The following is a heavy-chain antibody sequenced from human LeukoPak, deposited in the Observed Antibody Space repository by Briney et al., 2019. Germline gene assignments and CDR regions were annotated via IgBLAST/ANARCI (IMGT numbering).Heavy chain of an antibody. J-gene: IGHJ4*02. CDR3: TKGRGI. CDR2: INHSGST. V-gene: IGHV4-34*01. D-gene: IGHD3-10*01. CDR1: GGSFSGYY. Sequence: SETLSLTCAVYGGSFSGYYWSWIRQPPGKGLEWIREINHSGSTNYNPSLKSRVTISVDTSKNQFSLKLTSVTAADTAVYYCTKGRGIWGQGTLVTVSS.